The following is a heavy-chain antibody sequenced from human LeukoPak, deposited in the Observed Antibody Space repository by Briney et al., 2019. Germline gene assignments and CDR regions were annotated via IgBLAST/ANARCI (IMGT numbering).Heavy chain of an antibody. CDR3: TTGGGRVTPHDY. J-gene: IGHJ4*02. CDR1: GFTFSSYE. V-gene: IGHV3-15*01. CDR2: IKSKTDGGTT. Sequence: GGSLRLSCAASGFTFSSYEMNWVRQAPGKGLEWVGRIKSKTDGGTTDYAAPVKGRFTISRDDSKNTLYLQMNSLKTEDTAVYYCTTGGGRVTPHDYWGQGTLVTVSS. D-gene: IGHD4-23*01.